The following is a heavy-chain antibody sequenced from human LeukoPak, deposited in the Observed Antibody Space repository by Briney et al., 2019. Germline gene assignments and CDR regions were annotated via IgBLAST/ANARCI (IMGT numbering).Heavy chain of an antibody. CDR3: ARFAYGSDYFPGHY. D-gene: IGHD3-22*01. CDR2: IYPGDSHT. CDR1: GYIFANYW. Sequence: GESLKISCKGYGYIFANYWIGWVRQMPGKGLEWMGIIYPGDSHTRYSPSFQGQVTISVDKSISTAYLQWSSLKASDTAMYYCARFAYGSDYFPGHYWGQGTLVIVSS. V-gene: IGHV5-51*01. J-gene: IGHJ4*02.